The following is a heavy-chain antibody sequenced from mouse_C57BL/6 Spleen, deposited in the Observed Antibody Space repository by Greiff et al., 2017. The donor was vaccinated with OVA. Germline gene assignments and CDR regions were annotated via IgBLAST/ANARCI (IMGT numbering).Heavy chain of an antibody. CDR1: GYTFTSYW. CDR2: IDPSDSYT. D-gene: IGHD1-1*01. Sequence: VQLQQSGAELVMPGASVKLSCKASGYTFTSYWMHWVKQRPGQGLEWIGEIDPSDSYTNYHQKFQGKSTLTVDKSSSTAYMQLSSLTSEDSAVYYCARSGYGSSYFAYWGQGTLVTVSA. J-gene: IGHJ3*01. CDR3: ARSGYGSSYFAY. V-gene: IGHV1-69*01.